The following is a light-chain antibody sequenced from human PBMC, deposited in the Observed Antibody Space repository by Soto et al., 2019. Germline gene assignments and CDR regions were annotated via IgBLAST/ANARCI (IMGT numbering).Light chain of an antibody. CDR3: QQYDSYSWT. CDR1: QSVTNW. Sequence: DIQVSESSSALSVYVSERVTITCQASQSVTNWLAWYQQKPGKAPKLLIYDVSSLESGVPSRFSGSGSGTEFILTISSLQPEDFATYYCQQYDSYSWTFGQGTRLEIK. J-gene: IGKJ5*01. V-gene: IGKV1-5*01. CDR2: DVS.